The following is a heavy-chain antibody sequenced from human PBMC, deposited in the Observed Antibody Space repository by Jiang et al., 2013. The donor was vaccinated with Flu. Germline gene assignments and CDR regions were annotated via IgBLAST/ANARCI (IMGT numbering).Heavy chain of an antibody. V-gene: IGHV2-70*11. D-gene: IGHD6-13*01. CDR1: GFSLNTHGMC. CDR3: ARSTAGADNNYFDP. CDR2: IDWEDDK. J-gene: IGHJ5*02. Sequence: QTLTLTCSFSGFSLNTHGMCVSWIRQPPGKALEWLARIDWEDDKYYSTSLKTRLTISKDTFKSQVVLTMTNMDPVDTATYYCARSTAGADNNYFDPWGQGTLVTVSS.